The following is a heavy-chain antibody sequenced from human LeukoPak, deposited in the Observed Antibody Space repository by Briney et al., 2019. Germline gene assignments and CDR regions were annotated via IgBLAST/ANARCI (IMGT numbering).Heavy chain of an antibody. D-gene: IGHD3-10*01. CDR2: IYYSGST. J-gene: IGHJ4*02. V-gene: IGHV4-31*03. CDR3: ARGGFGEEHFDY. Sequence: SETLSLTCTVSGGSISSGGYYWSWIRQHPGKGLEWIGYIYYSGSTYYNPSLKSRVTISVDTSKNQFSLKLSSVTAAETAVYCCARGGFGEEHFDYWGQGTLVTVSA. CDR1: GGSISSGGYY.